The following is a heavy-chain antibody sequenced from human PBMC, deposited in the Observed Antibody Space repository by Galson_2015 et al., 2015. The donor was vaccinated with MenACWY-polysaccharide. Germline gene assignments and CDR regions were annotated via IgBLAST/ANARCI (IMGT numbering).Heavy chain of an antibody. V-gene: IGHV3-23*01. J-gene: IGHJ4*02. Sequence: SLRLSCAASGFTFSGNDMNWVRQAPGKGLEWVAIISGSGATTYYADYVQGRFTISRDNSTRPVYVEMNSLRGEDTDVYYCAKGGGFYSSGFDYWGQGTLVTVSP. CDR2: ISGSGATT. CDR3: AKGGGFYSSGFDY. CDR1: GFTFSGND. D-gene: IGHD6-19*01.